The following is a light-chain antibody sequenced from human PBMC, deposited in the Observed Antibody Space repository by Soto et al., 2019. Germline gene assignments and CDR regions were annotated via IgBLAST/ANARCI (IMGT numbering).Light chain of an antibody. V-gene: IGLV2-14*01. CDR2: EVN. CDR3: SSYTTSRTLV. Sequence: QSVLTQPASLSGSPGQSITIFCTGSSSDVGGYDYVSWYQQHPGKAPKLVIYEVNHRPSGVSDRFSGSKSGRTASLTISGLQAEDEAVYFCSSYTTSRTLVFGGGTKVTVL. J-gene: IGLJ3*02. CDR1: SSDVGGYDY.